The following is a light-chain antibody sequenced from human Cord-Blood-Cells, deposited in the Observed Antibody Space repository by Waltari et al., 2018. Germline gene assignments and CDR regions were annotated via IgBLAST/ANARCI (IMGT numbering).Light chain of an antibody. CDR2: WAS. Sequence: DIVMTQSPDSLAVSLGERATIHCKSSQSVLYSSNNKNYLAWYQQKPGQPPKLHIYWASTRESGVPDRFSGSGSGTDFTLTISSLQAEDVAVYYCQQYYSTPITFGQGTRLEIK. CDR1: QSVLYSSNNKNY. J-gene: IGKJ5*01. CDR3: QQYYSTPIT. V-gene: IGKV4-1*01.